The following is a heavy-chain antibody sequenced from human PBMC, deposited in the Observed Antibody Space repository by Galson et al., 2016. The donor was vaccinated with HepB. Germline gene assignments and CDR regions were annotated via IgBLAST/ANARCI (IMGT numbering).Heavy chain of an antibody. V-gene: IGHV4-31*03. J-gene: IGHJ5*02. CDR2: IYDSGSS. D-gene: IGHD4-17*01. Sequence: TLSLTCTVSGASISSGGYYWNWIRQHPGKGLEWIGHIYDSGSSYSSPSLKSRVTMSVDTSKNQFSLKMTSVTAADTAIYYCARDRPDSGDSNCLDPWGQGTLVTVSS. CDR1: GASISSGGYY. CDR3: ARDRPDSGDSNCLDP.